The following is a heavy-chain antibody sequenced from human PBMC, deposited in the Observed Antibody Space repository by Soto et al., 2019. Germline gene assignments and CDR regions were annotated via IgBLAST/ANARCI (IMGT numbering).Heavy chain of an antibody. CDR3: AKRPGYSSTWYYFDY. Sequence: QPGGSLRLSCAASGFTFSSHAMSWVRQAPGKGLEWVSVISGGGGNTYYADSVKGRFTISRDNSKNTLYLQMNSLRAEDSAVYYCAKRPGYSSTWYYFDYWGQGTLVTVSS. J-gene: IGHJ4*02. D-gene: IGHD6-13*01. CDR1: GFTFSSHA. V-gene: IGHV3-23*01. CDR2: ISGGGGNT.